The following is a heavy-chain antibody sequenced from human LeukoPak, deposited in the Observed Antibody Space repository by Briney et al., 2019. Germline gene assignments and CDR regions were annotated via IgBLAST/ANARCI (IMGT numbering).Heavy chain of an antibody. CDR1: GFTFSNYG. Sequence: GGSLKLSCADSGFTFSNYGMSWVRQAPGKGLEWVAHIREDGSEKYYLDSVEGRFTISRDNAKSSLYLQLNSLRVDDTAVYYCARAAIAAARIYYYMDVWGKGTTVTVSS. CDR3: ARAAIAAARIYYYMDV. D-gene: IGHD6-13*01. CDR2: IREDGSEK. J-gene: IGHJ6*03. V-gene: IGHV3-7*01.